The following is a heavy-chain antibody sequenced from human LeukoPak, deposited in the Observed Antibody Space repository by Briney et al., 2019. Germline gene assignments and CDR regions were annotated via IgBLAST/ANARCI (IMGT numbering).Heavy chain of an antibody. J-gene: IGHJ4*02. CDR3: AREYYYDSSGYYDY. V-gene: IGHV4-61*02. CDR2: IYTSGST. CDR1: GGSISSGSYY. Sequence: SQTLSLTCTVSGGSISSGSYYWSWIRQPAGKGLEWIGRIYTSGSTNYNPSLKSRVTISVDMSKNQFSLKLSSVTAADTAVYYCAREYYYDSSGYYDYWGQGTLVTVSS. D-gene: IGHD3-22*01.